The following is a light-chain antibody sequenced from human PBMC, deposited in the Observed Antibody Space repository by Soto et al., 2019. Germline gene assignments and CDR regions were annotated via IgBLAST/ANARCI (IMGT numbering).Light chain of an antibody. CDR3: NSYASSSTHVV. CDR2: DVN. Sequence: QSALTQPASVSGSPGQSITLSCTGTSSDIGGYDFVSWYQRYPGKAPKLIIYDVNNRPSGVSNRFSGSKSGNTASLTISGLQAEDEANYYCNSYASSSTHVVFGGGTKLTVL. V-gene: IGLV2-14*01. CDR1: SSDIGGYDF. J-gene: IGLJ2*01.